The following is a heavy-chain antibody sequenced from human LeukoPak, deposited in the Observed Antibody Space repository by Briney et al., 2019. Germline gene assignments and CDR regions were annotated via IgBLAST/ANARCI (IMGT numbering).Heavy chain of an antibody. V-gene: IGHV1-18*01. Sequence: ASVKVSYKASGYTFTSYGISWVRQAPGQGLEWMGWISAYNGNTNYAQKLQGRVTMTTDTSTSTAYMELRSLRSDDTAVYYCIKSYSSSSSEYFQHWGQGTLVTVSS. CDR1: GYTFTSYG. D-gene: IGHD6-6*01. J-gene: IGHJ1*01. CDR3: IKSYSSSSSEYFQH. CDR2: ISAYNGNT.